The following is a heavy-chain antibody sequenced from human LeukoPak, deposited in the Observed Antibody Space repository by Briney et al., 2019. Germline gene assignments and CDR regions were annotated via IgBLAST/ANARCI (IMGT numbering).Heavy chain of an antibody. CDR2: IWYDGSNK. CDR1: GFTFSSYG. V-gene: IGHV3-33*01. J-gene: IGHJ5*02. D-gene: IGHD5-12*01. CDR3: ARDARRVATNDWFDP. Sequence: GRSLGLSCAASGFTFSSYGMHWVRQAPGKGLEWVAVIWYDGSNKYYADSVKGRFTISRDNSKNTLYLQMNSLRAEDTAVYYCARDARRVATNDWFDPWGQGTLVTVSS.